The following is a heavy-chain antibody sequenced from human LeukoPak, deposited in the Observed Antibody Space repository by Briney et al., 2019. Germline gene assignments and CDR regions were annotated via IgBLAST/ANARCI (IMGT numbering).Heavy chain of an antibody. CDR1: GFTFSDYY. V-gene: IGHV3-11*03. CDR2: ISGTSSFI. Sequence: GGSLRLSCAASGFTFSDYYMTWIRQAPGKGLGWVSYISGTSSFIKYADSVKGRFTISRDNAKNSLYLQMNSLRVEDTAVYYCARQVPPDYWGQGTLVTVSS. J-gene: IGHJ4*02. CDR3: ARQVPPDY.